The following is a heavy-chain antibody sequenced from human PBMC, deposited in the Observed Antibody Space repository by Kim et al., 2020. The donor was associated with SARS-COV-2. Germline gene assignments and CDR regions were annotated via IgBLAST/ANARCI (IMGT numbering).Heavy chain of an antibody. Sequence: ASVKVSCKASGYTFTNFYIHWVRQGPGQGLEWMGVINPSSGVTTYAPSFQGRVSMTRDTSRSTVYMEMSRLRLEDTAVYYCATGPGGHDYNEYYYAMDV. V-gene: IGHV1-46*01. CDR3: ATGPGGHDYNEYYYAMDV. CDR1: GYTFTNFY. CDR2: INPSSGVT. D-gene: IGHD5-12*01. J-gene: IGHJ6*01.